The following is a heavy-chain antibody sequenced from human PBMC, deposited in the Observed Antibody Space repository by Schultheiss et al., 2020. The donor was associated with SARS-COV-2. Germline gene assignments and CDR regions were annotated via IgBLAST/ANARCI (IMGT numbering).Heavy chain of an antibody. CDR3: ARAVGYCSSTSCLAISWFDP. CDR1: GGSFSGYY. Sequence: SQTLSLTCAVYGGSFSGYYWSWIRQPPGKGLEWIGEINHSGRTNYNPSLKSRVTISVDTSKNQFSLKLSSVTAADTAVYYCARAVGYCSSTSCLAISWFDPWGQGTLVTVSS. J-gene: IGHJ5*02. D-gene: IGHD2-2*03. CDR2: INHSGRT. V-gene: IGHV4-34*01.